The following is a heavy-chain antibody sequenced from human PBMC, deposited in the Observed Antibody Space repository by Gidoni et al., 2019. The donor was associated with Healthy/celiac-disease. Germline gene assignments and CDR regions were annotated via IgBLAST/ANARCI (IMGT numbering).Heavy chain of an antibody. J-gene: IGHJ3*02. Sequence: QVHLQQWGAGLLKPSETLSLTCAVYAGSFSAYHWSWIRQPPGKGLEWIGEINHGGSTNYNPSLKSRVTISVDTAKNQFSLRLSSVTAADTAVYYCARGGPQYSTGWYDDDAFDIWGQGTMVTVSS. CDR2: INHGGST. CDR1: AGSFSAYH. CDR3: ARGGPQYSTGWYDDDAFDI. D-gene: IGHD6-19*01. V-gene: IGHV4-34*01.